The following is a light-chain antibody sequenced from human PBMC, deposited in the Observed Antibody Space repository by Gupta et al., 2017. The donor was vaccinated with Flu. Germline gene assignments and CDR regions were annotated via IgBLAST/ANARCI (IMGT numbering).Light chain of an antibody. Sequence: QSVLTQPPSASGNPGQRVTISCSGSSSNIGTNTVDWYQQVPGTAPKLLIYRNNQRPSGVPDRFSGSKSGASASLAISGPESEDEADYYCAAWDDSLNGYDFGTGTKVTVL. CDR3: AAWDDSLNGYD. CDR2: RNN. CDR1: SSNIGTNT. J-gene: IGLJ1*01. V-gene: IGLV1-44*01.